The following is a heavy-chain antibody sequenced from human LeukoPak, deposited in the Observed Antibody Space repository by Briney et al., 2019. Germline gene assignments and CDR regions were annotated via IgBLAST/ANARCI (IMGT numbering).Heavy chain of an antibody. D-gene: IGHD4-11*01. CDR2: IYYSGST. Sequence: PSETLSLTCTVSGGSISSSSYYWGWIRQPPGKGLEWIGSIYYSGSTYYNPSRKSRVTISVDTSKNQFSLKLSSVTAADTAVYYCASTTVTTPFDYWGQGTLVTVSS. J-gene: IGHJ4*02. CDR1: GGSISSSSYY. V-gene: IGHV4-39*01. CDR3: ASTTVTTPFDY.